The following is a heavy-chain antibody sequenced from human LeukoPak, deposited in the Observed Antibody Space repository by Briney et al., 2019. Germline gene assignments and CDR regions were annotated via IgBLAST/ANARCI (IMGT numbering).Heavy chain of an antibody. CDR1: GGSISSRSFY. V-gene: IGHV4-31*03. CDR2: IYYTGDT. D-gene: IGHD1-14*01. Sequence: PSETLSLTCTVSGGSISSRSFYWSWIRQLPGKGLEWIGNIYYTGDTYYKPSLNSRVTMSVDTSQNQFSLRMSSMCAADTAVYYCARAGLGIENYSYYMDVWGKGTTVIVSS. J-gene: IGHJ6*03. CDR3: ARAGLGIENYSYYMDV.